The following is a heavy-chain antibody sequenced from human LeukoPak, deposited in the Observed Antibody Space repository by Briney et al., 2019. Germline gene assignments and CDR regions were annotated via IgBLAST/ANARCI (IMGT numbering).Heavy chain of an antibody. V-gene: IGHV1-46*01. CDR1: GYTFTSYY. Sequence: ASVKVSCKASGYTFTSYYMHWVRQAPGQGLEWMGIINPSGGSTSYAQKFQGRVTMTRDTSISTAYMELSRLRSDDMAVYYCARDLQHVLLWFGELFSFDPWGQGTLVTVSS. J-gene: IGHJ5*02. D-gene: IGHD3-10*01. CDR2: INPSGGST. CDR3: ARDLQHVLLWFGELFSFDP.